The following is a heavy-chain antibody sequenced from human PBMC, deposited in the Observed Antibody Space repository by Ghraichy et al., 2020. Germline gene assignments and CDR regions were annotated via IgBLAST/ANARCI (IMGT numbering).Heavy chain of an antibody. J-gene: IGHJ3*02. V-gene: IGHV3-23*01. CDR1: GFTFSSYA. D-gene: IGHD7-27*01. Sequence: GGSLRLSCAASGFTFSSYAMSWVRQTPGKGLEWVSFISGSAGSTYFADSVKGRFTMSRDNSKSTLYLQMSSLRAEDTAIYYCARRRNWGSADDSFDIWGQGTMVTVSS. CDR2: ISGSAGST. CDR3: ARRRNWGSADDSFDI.